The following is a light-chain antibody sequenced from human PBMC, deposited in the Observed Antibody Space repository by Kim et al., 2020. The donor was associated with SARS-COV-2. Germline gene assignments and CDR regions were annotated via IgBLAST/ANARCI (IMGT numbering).Light chain of an antibody. V-gene: IGKV3-11*01. CDR3: QQRSNLVT. CDR1: QSVSTF. J-gene: IGKJ4*01. CDR2: NAA. Sequence: SLSPGERATLSCRASQSVSTFLAWYQHKPGQAPRLLIYNAANRATGIQAKFSGSGSGTDFTLTISSLESEDFAVYYCQQRSNLVTFGGGTKVDIK.